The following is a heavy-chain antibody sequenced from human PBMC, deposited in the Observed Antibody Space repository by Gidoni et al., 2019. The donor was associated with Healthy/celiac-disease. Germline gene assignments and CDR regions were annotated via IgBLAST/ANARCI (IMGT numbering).Heavy chain of an antibody. CDR1: GFTFSNAW. CDR3: TTERGYCSGGSCSIRHNWFDP. D-gene: IGHD2-15*01. CDR2: IKSKTDGGTT. V-gene: IGHV3-15*01. J-gene: IGHJ5*02. Sequence: EVQLVESGGGLVKPGGSLRLSCAASGFTFSNAWMSWVRQAPGKGLEWVGRIKSKTDGGTTDYAAPVKGRFTISRDDSKNTLYLQMNSLKTEDTAVYYCTTERGYCSGGSCSIRHNWFDPWGQGTLVTVSS.